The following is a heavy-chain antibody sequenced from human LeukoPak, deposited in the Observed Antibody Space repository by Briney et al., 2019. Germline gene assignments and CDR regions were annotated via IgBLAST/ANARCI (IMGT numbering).Heavy chain of an antibody. CDR3: ASYGTPMRRNYGDYAVDS. J-gene: IGHJ4*02. CDR2: ISYDGSNK. Sequence: GGSLRLSCAASGFAFSSYAMHWVRQAPGKGLEWVAVISYDGSNKYYADSVKGRFTISRDNSKNTLYLQMNSLRAEDTAVDYGASYGTPMRRNYGDYAVDSWGKETLVTVS. V-gene: IGHV3-30-3*01. D-gene: IGHD4-17*01. CDR1: GFAFSSYA.